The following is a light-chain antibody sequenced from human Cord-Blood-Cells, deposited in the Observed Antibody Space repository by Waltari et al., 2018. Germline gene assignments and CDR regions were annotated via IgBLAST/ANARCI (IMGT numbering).Light chain of an antibody. CDR3: QQYYSTPPT. CDR1: QSVLYSSNNKNY. Sequence: EIVMTKSPDSLTATLGERATNKSKSRQSVLYSSNNKNYLAWYQQKPGQPPKLLIYWASTRESGVPDRFSGSGSGTDFTLTISSLQAEDVAVYYCQQYYSTPPTFGQGTKLEIK. CDR2: WAS. J-gene: IGKJ2*01. V-gene: IGKV4-1*01.